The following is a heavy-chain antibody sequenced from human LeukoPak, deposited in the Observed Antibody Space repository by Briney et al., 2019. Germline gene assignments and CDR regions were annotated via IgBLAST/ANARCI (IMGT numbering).Heavy chain of an antibody. V-gene: IGHV4-59*01. D-gene: IGHD3-3*01. CDR2: IYYSGST. Sequence: PSETLSLTCTVSGGSISSYYWSWIRQPPGKGLEWIGYIYYSGSTNYNPSLKSRVTISVDTSKNQFSLKLSSVTAADTAVSYCAKPTSVFWSGYQYWGQGTPVTVSS. J-gene: IGHJ4*02. CDR3: AKPTSVFWSGYQY. CDR1: GGSISSYY.